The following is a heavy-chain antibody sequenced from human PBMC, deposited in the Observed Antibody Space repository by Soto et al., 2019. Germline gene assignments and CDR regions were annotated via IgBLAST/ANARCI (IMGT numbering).Heavy chain of an antibody. J-gene: IGHJ3*02. V-gene: IGHV3-30*18. D-gene: IGHD4-17*01. CDR3: ANPYGDYADAFDI. CDR2: ISYDGSNK. CDR1: GFTFSSYG. Sequence: GGSLRLSCAASGFTFSSYGMHWVRQAPGKGLEWVAVISYDGSNKYYADSVKGRFTISRDNSKNTLYLQMNSLRAEDTAVYYCANPYGDYADAFDIWGQGTMVTVSS.